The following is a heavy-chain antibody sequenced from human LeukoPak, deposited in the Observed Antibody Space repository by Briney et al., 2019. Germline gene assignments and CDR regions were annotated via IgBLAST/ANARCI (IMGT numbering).Heavy chain of an antibody. D-gene: IGHD4-17*01. V-gene: IGHV1-2*02. CDR1: RYTFTGYY. CDR3: ARDTGDTVTQYYYYYYMDV. Sequence: ASVKVSCKASRYTFTGYYMHWVRQAPGQGLEWMGWINPNSGGTNYAQKFQGRVTMTRDTSISTAYMELSRLRSDDTAVYYCARDTGDTVTQYYYYYYMDVWGKGTTVTVSS. CDR2: INPNSGGT. J-gene: IGHJ6*03.